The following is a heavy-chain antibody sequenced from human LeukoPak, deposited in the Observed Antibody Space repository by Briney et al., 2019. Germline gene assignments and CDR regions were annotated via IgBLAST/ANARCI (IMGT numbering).Heavy chain of an antibody. CDR3: ARGGSRSSGSFDS. CDR2: INGDGSST. V-gene: IGHV3-74*01. J-gene: IGHJ4*02. CDR1: GFTLNNYW. Sequence: GGSLRLSCAASGFTLNNYWVHWVRQAPGKGHVWVSHINGDGSSTAYADSVRGRFTISRDNAKNTLYLQMNSLRAEDTAVYYCARGGSRSSGSFDSWGQGTLVTVSS. D-gene: IGHD6-6*01.